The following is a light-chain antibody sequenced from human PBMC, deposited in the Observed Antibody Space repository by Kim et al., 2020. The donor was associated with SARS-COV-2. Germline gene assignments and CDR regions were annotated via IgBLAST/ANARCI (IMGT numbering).Light chain of an antibody. CDR3: RQSYSNPIT. CDR2: TAS. V-gene: IGKV1-39*01. Sequence: DIQMTQSPSSLSASVGDRVTITCRASQSISRYLDWYQQKPGKAPNLLIYTASSLRSGVPSRFSGSGSGTDFTLTISSLQPEDFATYYCRQSYSNPITFGQGTPLEIK. CDR1: QSISRY. J-gene: IGKJ5*01.